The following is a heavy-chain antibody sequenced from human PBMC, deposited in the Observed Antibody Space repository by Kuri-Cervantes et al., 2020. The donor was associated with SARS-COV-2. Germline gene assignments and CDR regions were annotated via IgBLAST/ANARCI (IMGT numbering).Heavy chain of an antibody. V-gene: IGHV4-61*05. CDR3: ARATAMAPYYYYYYYMDV. D-gene: IGHD5-18*01. J-gene: IGHJ6*03. Sequence: ESLKISCPVSGGSISSSSYYWSWIRQPPGKGLEWIGYIYYSGSTNYNPSLKSRVTISVDTSKNQFSLKLSSVTAADTAVYYCARATAMAPYYYYYYYMDVWGKGTTVTVSS. CDR1: GGSISSSSYY. CDR2: IYYSGST.